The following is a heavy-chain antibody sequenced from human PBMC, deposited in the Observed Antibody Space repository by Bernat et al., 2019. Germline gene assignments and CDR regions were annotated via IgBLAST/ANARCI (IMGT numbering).Heavy chain of an antibody. V-gene: IGHV3-53*04. CDR2: IYSGGST. D-gene: IGHD6-13*01. CDR3: ARLYSSPNDAFDI. J-gene: IGHJ3*02. Sequence: EVQLVESGGGLMQPGGSLRLSCAASGFTVNSNHMSWVRQAPGKGLEWVSVIYSGGSTYYADSVKGRFTISRHNSKNTLYLQMNSLRAEDTAVYYCARLYSSPNDAFDIWGQGTMVTVSS. CDR1: GFTVNSNH.